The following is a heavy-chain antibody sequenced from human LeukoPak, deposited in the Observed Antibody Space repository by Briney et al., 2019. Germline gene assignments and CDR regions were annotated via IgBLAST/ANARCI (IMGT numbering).Heavy chain of an antibody. Sequence: ASVKVSCKTSGYNFIDYYIHWVRQAPGQGLEWVGRIDPVSGGTHYAQKFQVRVTMTRDTSISTVYMEMSGLKSDDTALYYCARAAPPHTPSRFHYWGQGTLVSVSS. CDR3: ARAAPPHTPSRFHY. J-gene: IGHJ4*02. CDR2: IDPVSGGT. D-gene: IGHD5-18*01. V-gene: IGHV1-2*02. CDR1: GYNFIDYY.